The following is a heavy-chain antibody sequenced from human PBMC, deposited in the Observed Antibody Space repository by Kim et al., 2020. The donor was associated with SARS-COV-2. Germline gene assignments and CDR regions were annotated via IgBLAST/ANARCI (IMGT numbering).Heavy chain of an antibody. CDR2: INHSGST. V-gene: IGHV4-34*01. Sequence: SETLSLTCAVYGGSFSGYYWSWIRQPPGKGLEWIGEINHSGSTNYNPSLKSRVTISVDTSKNQFSLKLSSVTAADTAVYYCATFFQSDTVTTGPNWFDP. CDR1: GGSFSGYY. J-gene: IGHJ5*02. CDR3: ATFFQSDTVTTGPNWFDP. D-gene: IGHD4-17*01.